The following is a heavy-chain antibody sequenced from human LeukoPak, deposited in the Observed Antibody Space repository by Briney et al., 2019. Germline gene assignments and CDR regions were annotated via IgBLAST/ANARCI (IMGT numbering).Heavy chain of an antibody. V-gene: IGHV4-38-2*02. CDR2: IYHSGST. J-gene: IGHJ4*02. Sequence: SETLSLTCTVSGYPISSGYYWGWIRQPPGKGLEWIGSIYHSGSTYYNPSLKSRVTISVDTSKNQFSLKLSSVTAADTAVYYCARHSAVAGTGYWGQGTLVTVSS. CDR1: GYPISSGYY. CDR3: ARHSAVAGTGY. D-gene: IGHD6-19*01.